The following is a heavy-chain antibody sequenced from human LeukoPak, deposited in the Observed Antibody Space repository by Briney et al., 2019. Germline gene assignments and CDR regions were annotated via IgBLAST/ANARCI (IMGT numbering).Heavy chain of an antibody. V-gene: IGHV5-51*01. CDR2: IYPGDSDT. J-gene: IGHJ5*02. CDR1: GFRFTSYW. Sequence: GGSLQISCQGSGFRFTSYWIGWVGQLPGKGLDWMGVIYPGDSDTRYSPSFQGQVTISADKSISTAYLQWSSLKASDTAMYYCARSSWYESNWFDPWGQGTLVTVSS. D-gene: IGHD6-13*01. CDR3: ARSSWYESNWFDP.